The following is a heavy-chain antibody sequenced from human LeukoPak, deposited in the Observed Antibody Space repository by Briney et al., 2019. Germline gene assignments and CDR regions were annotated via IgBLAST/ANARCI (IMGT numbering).Heavy chain of an antibody. CDR3: ARVELTGYEVDY. J-gene: IGHJ4*02. D-gene: IGHD3-9*01. Sequence: SVKVSCKASGYTFTSYGISWVRQAPGQGLEWMGWISAYIGNTNYAKKREGTVTMTTDPSTSTAYMELRSLRSDDTAVYYCARVELTGYEVDYWGEGTLVTVSS. CDR2: ISAYIGNT. CDR1: GYTFTSYG. V-gene: IGHV1-18*01.